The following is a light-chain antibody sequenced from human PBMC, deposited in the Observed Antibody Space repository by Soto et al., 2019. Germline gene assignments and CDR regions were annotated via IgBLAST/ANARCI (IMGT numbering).Light chain of an antibody. V-gene: IGKV4-1*01. Sequence: DIVMTQSPDSLAVSLGERATINCKSSQSILYTSNNKNYLAWYQQKPGEPPKLLIYWASTRESGVPDRFSGSGSGTQCTLTISSLQAEDVALYYCQHSYNTPLTFGGGTKVEIK. CDR2: WAS. J-gene: IGKJ4*01. CDR3: QHSYNTPLT. CDR1: QSILYTSNNKNY.